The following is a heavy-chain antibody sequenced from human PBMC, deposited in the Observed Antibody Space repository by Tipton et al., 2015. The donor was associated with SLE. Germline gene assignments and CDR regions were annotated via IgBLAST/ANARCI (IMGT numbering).Heavy chain of an antibody. CDR2: IIPILGIA. D-gene: IGHD3-3*01. CDR3: ARERSYDFWSGTGRALYFDY. J-gene: IGHJ4*02. V-gene: IGHV1-69*08. Sequence: QVQLVQSGAEVKKPGSSVKVSCKASGGTFSSYTISWVRQAPGQGLEWMGRIIPILGIANYAQKFQGRVTITADESTSTAYMELSSLRSEDTAVYYCARERSYDFWSGTGRALYFDYWGQGTLVTVSS. CDR1: GGTFSSYT.